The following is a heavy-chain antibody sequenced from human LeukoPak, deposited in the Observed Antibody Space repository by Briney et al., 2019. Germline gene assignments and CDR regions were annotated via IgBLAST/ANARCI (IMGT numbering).Heavy chain of an antibody. V-gene: IGHV3-48*01. Sequence: GGSLRLSCAASGFTFSSYSMNWVRQAPGKGLEWVSYISSSSSTIYHADSVKGRFTISRDNAKNSLYLQMNSLRAEDTAVYYCARDHLQWLSRLYDYWGQGTLVTVSS. CDR2: ISSSSSTI. CDR1: GFTFSSYS. CDR3: ARDHLQWLSRLYDY. D-gene: IGHD6-19*01. J-gene: IGHJ4*02.